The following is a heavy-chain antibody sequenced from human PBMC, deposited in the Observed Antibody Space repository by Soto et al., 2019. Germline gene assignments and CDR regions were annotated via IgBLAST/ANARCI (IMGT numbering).Heavy chain of an antibody. Sequence: KVSCKASGGTFSSYAISWVRQAPGQGLEWMGGIIPIFGTANYAQKFQGRVTITADESTSTAYMELSSLRSEDTAVYYCSRTYAFSRRYYYYYGLDVWGQGTTVTVSS. CDR2: IIPIFGTA. D-gene: IGHD3-3*01. V-gene: IGHV1-69*01. J-gene: IGHJ6*02. CDR3: SRTYAFSRRYYYYYGLDV. CDR1: GGTFSSYA.